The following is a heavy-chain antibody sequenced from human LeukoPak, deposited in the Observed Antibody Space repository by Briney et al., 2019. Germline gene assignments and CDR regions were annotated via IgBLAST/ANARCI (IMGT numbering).Heavy chain of an antibody. J-gene: IGHJ4*02. CDR3: ARSSRVPAAINDY. D-gene: IGHD2-2*01. CDR1: GFTFSSYA. CDR2: ISGSGGNT. V-gene: IGHV3-23*01. Sequence: GGSLRLSCAASGFTFSSYAMSWVRPAPGKGLEWASGISGSGGNTYHADSVKGRFTISRDNSKNTLYLQMNSLRAEDTAVYYCARSSRVPAAINDYWGQGTLVTVSS.